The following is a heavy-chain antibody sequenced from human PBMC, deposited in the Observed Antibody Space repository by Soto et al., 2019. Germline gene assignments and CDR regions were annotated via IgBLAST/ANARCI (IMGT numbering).Heavy chain of an antibody. CDR3: AHVTITYGGVVGDEAFDV. CDR1: GFSLATKGVG. CDR2: IYWDDDT. J-gene: IGHJ3*01. D-gene: IGHD3-16*02. Sequence: QITLKESGPTEVKPTETLALTCTFSGFSLATKGVGVGWVRQPPGGGLEWIAVIYWDDDTRYSPSLETRLTITKDTPKNQVALTMTDMDFVDTATFYCAHVTITYGGVVGDEAFDVWGQGAVVTVSS. V-gene: IGHV2-5*02.